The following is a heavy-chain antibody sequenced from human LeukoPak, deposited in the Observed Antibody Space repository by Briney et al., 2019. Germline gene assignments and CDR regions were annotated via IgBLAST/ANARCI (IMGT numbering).Heavy chain of an antibody. V-gene: IGHV3-23*01. CDR2: ITGSGGTT. J-gene: IGHJ4*02. Sequence: GGSLRLSCAASGFTFSTYAMNWVRQAPGKGLEWVSGITGSGGTTFYADSVKGRFTISRDNSKSTLYLQMNSLRAEDTAIYYCAKEGYPDSSGAFDSRGQGTLVTGSS. CDR3: AKEGYPDSSGAFDS. CDR1: GFTFSTYA. D-gene: IGHD3-22*01.